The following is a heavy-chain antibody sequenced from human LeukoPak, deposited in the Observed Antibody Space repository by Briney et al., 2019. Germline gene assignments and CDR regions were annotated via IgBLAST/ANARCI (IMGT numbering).Heavy chain of an antibody. CDR3: ARSRVTTIPNLDY. D-gene: IGHD2-21*02. V-gene: IGHV1-2*02. CDR2: INPNRGAT. Sequence: ASVKVSCKASGYMFTGYYIHWVRQAPGQGLEWMGWINPNRGATNCPQKFQGRVTMSRDTSIRTVYMDLSALTFDDTAVYFCARSRVTTIPNLDYWGQGILVTVSS. J-gene: IGHJ4*02. CDR1: GYMFTGYY.